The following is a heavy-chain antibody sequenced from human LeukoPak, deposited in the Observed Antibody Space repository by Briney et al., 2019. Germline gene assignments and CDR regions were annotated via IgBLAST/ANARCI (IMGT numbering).Heavy chain of an antibody. V-gene: IGHV1-46*01. D-gene: IGHD1-26*01. CDR3: ARDQGGSYAFDI. CDR1: GYTFTSYY. Sequence: ASVKVSCKASGYTFTSYYMHWVRQAPGQGLEWMGIINPSGGSTSYAQKFQGRVTMTRDMSTSTVYMELSSLRSEDTAVYYCARDQGGSYAFDIWGKGTTVTISS. CDR2: INPSGGST. J-gene: IGHJ6*04.